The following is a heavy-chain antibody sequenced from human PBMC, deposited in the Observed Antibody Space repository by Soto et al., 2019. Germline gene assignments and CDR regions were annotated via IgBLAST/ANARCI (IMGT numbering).Heavy chain of an antibody. J-gene: IGHJ4*02. Sequence: PGGSLRLSCAASGVIFSNFGMHWVRQAPGKGLEWVGIIWHDGSNKYYADSVEGRFTISRDNSKNTVYLQMNSLRGEDTGIYYCAGFYVAAGVAPLEYWGQGTLVTVSS. CDR2: IWHDGSNK. CDR3: AGFYVAAGVAPLEY. D-gene: IGHD3-10*01. CDR1: GVIFSNFG. V-gene: IGHV3-33*01.